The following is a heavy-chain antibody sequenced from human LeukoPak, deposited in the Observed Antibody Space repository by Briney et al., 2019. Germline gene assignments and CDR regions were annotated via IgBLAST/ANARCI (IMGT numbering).Heavy chain of an antibody. CDR2: IYYSGNT. J-gene: IGHJ4*02. V-gene: IGHV4-59*01. D-gene: IGHD6-13*01. CDR3: ARLRSNSFPDY. Sequence: PSETLSLTCTVSGGSISGYYWTWIRQPPGKGLEWIGYIYYSGNTNYNPSLKSRVTISVDTSKNQFSLQLTFVTAADTAIYYCARLRSNSFPDYWVQGTLVTVSS. CDR1: GGSISGYY.